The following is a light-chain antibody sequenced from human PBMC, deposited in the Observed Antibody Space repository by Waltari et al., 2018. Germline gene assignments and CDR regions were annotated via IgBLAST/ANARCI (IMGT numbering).Light chain of an antibody. CDR3: QQYYSTPYT. CDR1: QSILYSSNNKNY. V-gene: IGKV4-1*01. CDR2: WAS. Sequence: DIVMTQSPDSLAVSLGERATINCKSNQSILYSSNNKNYLAWYQQKPGQPPKLLIYWASTRKAGVPDRVSGSRSGTDFTRTISSLQAEDVAVYYCQQYYSTPYTFGQGTKLEIK. J-gene: IGKJ2*01.